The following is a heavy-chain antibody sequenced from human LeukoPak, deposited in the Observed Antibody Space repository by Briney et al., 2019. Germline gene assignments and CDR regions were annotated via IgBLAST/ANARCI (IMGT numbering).Heavy chain of an antibody. Sequence: GGSLRLSCAASGSTFSNAWMSWVRQAPGKGLEWVGRIKSKTDGGTTDYAAPVKGRFTISRDDSKNTLYLQMNSLKTEDTAVYYCTTENSRLFFDYWGQGTLVTVSS. V-gene: IGHV3-15*01. CDR1: GSTFSNAW. D-gene: IGHD3-22*01. J-gene: IGHJ4*02. CDR2: IKSKTDGGTT. CDR3: TTENSRLFFDY.